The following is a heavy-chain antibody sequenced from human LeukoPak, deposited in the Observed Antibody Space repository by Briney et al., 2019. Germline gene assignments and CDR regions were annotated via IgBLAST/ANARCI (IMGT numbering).Heavy chain of an antibody. CDR2: ISYDGSNK. CDR1: GFTFSSYA. Sequence: GGSLRLSCAASGFTFSSYAMHWVRQAPGKGLEWVADISYDGSNKYYADSVKGRFTISRDNSNNTLYLQMNSLRAEDTAVYYYARATVGMTGYDYYFDYWGQGTLVTVSS. V-gene: IGHV3-30*04. J-gene: IGHJ4*02. D-gene: IGHD3-9*01. CDR3: ARATVGMTGYDYYFDY.